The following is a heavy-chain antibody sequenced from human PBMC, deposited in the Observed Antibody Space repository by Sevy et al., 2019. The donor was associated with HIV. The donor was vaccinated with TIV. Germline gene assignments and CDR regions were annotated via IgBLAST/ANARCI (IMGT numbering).Heavy chain of an antibody. V-gene: IGHV4-30-4*01. CDR2: IYYSGST. Sequence: SETLSLTCTVSGGSISSGDYYWSWIRQPPGKGLEWIGYIYYSGSTYYNPSLKSRVTISVDTSKNQFSLKLSSVTAADTAVYYCARVRLIPSASCTNGVCYPDAFDIWGQGTMVTVSS. J-gene: IGHJ3*02. CDR3: ARVRLIPSASCTNGVCYPDAFDI. CDR1: GGSISSGDYY. D-gene: IGHD2-8*01.